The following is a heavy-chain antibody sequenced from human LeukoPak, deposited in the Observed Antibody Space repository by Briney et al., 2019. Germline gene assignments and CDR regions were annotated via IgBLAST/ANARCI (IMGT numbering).Heavy chain of an antibody. J-gene: IGHJ3*02. Sequence: ASVKVSCKASGGTFSSYAISWVRQAPGQGLEWMGGIIPIFGTANYAQKFLGRVTITADESTSTAYMELSSLRSEDTAVYYCARDTVTIFGVVITLDAFDIWGQGTMVTVSS. CDR1: GGTFSSYA. V-gene: IGHV1-69*13. CDR3: ARDTVTIFGVVITLDAFDI. CDR2: IIPIFGTA. D-gene: IGHD3-3*01.